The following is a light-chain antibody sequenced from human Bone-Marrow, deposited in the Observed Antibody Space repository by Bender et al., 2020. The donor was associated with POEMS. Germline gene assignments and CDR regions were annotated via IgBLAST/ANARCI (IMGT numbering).Light chain of an antibody. CDR2: EDA. J-gene: IGLJ2*01. CDR1: SSDVGGYNL. V-gene: IGLV2-14*01. CDR3: CSYRSSNTVV. Sequence: QSALTQDASVSGSLGQSITISCTGTSSDVGGYNLVSWYQQHPGKAPKFILYEDAKRPAGVSNRFSGSKSGNTASLTISGLQTEDEADYYCCSYRSSNTVVFGGGTKLTVL.